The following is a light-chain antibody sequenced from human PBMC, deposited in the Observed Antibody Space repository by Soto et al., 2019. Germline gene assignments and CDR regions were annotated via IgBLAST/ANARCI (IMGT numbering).Light chain of an antibody. J-gene: IGLJ1*01. CDR1: SSDVGSYNL. CDR2: EVS. CDR3: CSYAGSSTFLYV. V-gene: IGLV2-23*02. Sequence: QSVLTQPASVSGSPGQSITISCTGTSSDVGSYNLVSWYQQHPGKAPKLMIYEVSKRPSGVSTRFSGSKSGNTASLTISGLQAEDEADYYCCSYAGSSTFLYVFGTGTKVTVL.